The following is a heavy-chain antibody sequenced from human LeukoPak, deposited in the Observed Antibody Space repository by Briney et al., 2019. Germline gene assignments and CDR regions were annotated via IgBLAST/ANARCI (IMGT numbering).Heavy chain of an antibody. D-gene: IGHD1-26*01. CDR3: ARHGRSGGYYTWFDP. V-gene: IGHV4-59*08. CDR1: GGSLSSYY. CDR2: IFYSGST. J-gene: IGHJ5*02. Sequence: PPQTLSPTCTLSGGSLSSYYCSWIRQPPRNGLGWIGYIFYSGSTNYTPSLKGRVTISVDTSKNQFSLKLSTVTAADTAVYYCARHGRSGGYYTWFDPWSQGSLVIVSS.